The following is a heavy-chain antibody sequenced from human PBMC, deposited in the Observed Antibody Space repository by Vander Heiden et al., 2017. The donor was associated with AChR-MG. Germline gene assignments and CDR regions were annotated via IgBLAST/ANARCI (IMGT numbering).Heavy chain of an antibody. CDR1: GFTCSSCA. J-gene: IGHJ4*02. V-gene: IGHV3-23*01. D-gene: IGHD3-10*01. Sequence: EVQLLESGGGLVQPGGSLRLSCAASGFTCSSCARSWVRQAPGKGLGWVSAISGSGGSTYYADSVKGRFTISRDNSKNTLYLQMNSLRAEDTAVYYCAKDRKYYGSGSDYWGQGTLVTVSS. CDR2: ISGSGGST. CDR3: AKDRKYYGSGSDY.